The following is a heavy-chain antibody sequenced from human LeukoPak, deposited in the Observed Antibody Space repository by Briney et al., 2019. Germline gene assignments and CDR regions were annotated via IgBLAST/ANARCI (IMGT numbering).Heavy chain of an antibody. CDR3: AKDRVDVVAFESRGLVN. D-gene: IGHD5-12*01. CDR1: GFTFSDHY. CDR2: ISGSGGST. J-gene: IGHJ4*02. Sequence: GGSLRLSCAASGFTFSDHYMDWVRQAPGKGLEWVSVISGSGGSTHYADSVKGRFTISRDNSKNTLYLQMNNLRAEDTAVYYCAKDRVDVVAFESRGLVNWGQGTLVTVSS. V-gene: IGHV3-23*01.